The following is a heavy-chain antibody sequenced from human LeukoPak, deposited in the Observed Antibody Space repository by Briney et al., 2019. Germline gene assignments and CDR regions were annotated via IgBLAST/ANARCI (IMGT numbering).Heavy chain of an antibody. V-gene: IGHV4-39*07. D-gene: IGHD3-10*01. CDR3: ARDGTTTMVRTYYFDY. CDR2: IYYSGST. CDR1: GGSIINSSYY. J-gene: IGHJ4*02. Sequence: SETLSLTCTVSGGSIINSSYYWGWIRQPPGKGLEWIGSIYYSGSTYYTRSLKSRVTISVDTSKNQFSLKLSSVTAADTAVYYCARDGTTTMVRTYYFDYWGQGTLVTVSS.